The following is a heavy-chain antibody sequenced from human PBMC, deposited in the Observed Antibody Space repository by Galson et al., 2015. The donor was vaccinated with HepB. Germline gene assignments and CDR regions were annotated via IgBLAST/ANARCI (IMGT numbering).Heavy chain of an antibody. CDR3: AKGSSDWYDLDH. CDR2: IRNTGSGGAK. D-gene: IGHD2-21*02. J-gene: IGHJ4*02. Sequence: SLGLSCAASGFTTNIPVMTWVRQAPRKGLEWGSNIRNTGSGGAKNYADYVKGRFTIARDKSQNTGYLQMNSLRAEDTAVYYCAKGSSDWYDLDHWGQGTLVTVSS. CDR1: GFTTNIPV. V-gene: IGHV3-23*01.